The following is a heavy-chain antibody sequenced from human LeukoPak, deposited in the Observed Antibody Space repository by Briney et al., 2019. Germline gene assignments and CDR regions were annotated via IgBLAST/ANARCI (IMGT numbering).Heavy chain of an antibody. CDR1: GYTFTSYA. Sequence: ASVKVSCKASGYTFTSYAMNWVRQAPGQGLEWMGWINTNTGNPTYAQGFTGRFVFSLDTSVSTAYLQISSLKAEDTAVYYCGRVAQHRYYYDTSAYRYYFDYWDQGTLVTVSS. CDR3: GRVAQHRYYYDTSAYRYYFDY. J-gene: IGHJ4*02. CDR2: INTNTGNP. V-gene: IGHV7-4-1*02. D-gene: IGHD3-22*01.